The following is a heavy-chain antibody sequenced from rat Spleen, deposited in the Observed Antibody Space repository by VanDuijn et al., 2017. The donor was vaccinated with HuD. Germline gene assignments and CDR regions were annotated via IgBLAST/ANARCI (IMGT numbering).Heavy chain of an antibody. Sequence: EVQLVESGGGLVQPGRSLKLSCAASGFTFSNFVMAWVRQVPTKGLEWVAAISYDGSTTYYRDSVKGRFTISRDNAKNTLSLQMDALRSEDTATYYCARGGFFRYWGQGVMVTVSS. J-gene: IGHJ2*01. D-gene: IGHD1-6*01. V-gene: IGHV5-29*01. CDR3: ARGGFFRY. CDR1: GFTFSNFV. CDR2: ISYDGSTT.